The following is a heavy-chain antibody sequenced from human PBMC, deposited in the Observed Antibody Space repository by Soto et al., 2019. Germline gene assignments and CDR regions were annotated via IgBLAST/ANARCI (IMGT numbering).Heavy chain of an antibody. CDR3: ASGGSSTYFRGLDS. Sequence: EVQLVESGGGLVQPGGSLRLSCAASGFTFSNWMHWVRQAPGKGLVWVSRINSDGSTTSYADSVRGRFTIARDNAKNTLYLQMNILRAEDTAVYYCASGGSSTYFRGLDSWCQGTLVTVSS. J-gene: IGHJ4*02. V-gene: IGHV3-74*01. CDR2: INSDGSTT. D-gene: IGHD6-13*01. CDR1: GFTFSNW.